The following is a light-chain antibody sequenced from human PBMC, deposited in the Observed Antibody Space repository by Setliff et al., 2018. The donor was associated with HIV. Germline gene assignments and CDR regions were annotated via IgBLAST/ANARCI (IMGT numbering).Light chain of an antibody. CDR2: DVT. CDR1: SSDVGGYSY. Sequence: SVLTQPPSVSGSPGQSVTISCTGTSSDVGGYSYVSWYQQHPGKAPKVLIYDVTKRPSGVPDRFSGSKSGNTASLTISGLQAEDEADYYCCSFAGTYIFYVFGSGTKVTVL. CDR3: CSFAGTYIFYV. J-gene: IGLJ1*01. V-gene: IGLV2-11*01.